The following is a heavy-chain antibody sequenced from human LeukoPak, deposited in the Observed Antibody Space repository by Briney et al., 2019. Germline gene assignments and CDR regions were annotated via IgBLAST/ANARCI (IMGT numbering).Heavy chain of an antibody. J-gene: IGHJ5*02. D-gene: IGHD2-21*02. Sequence: GGSLRLSCVVSGFTFSSFGMSWVRQAPGKGLEWVSSISSSSSYLYYADSVKGRFTISRDNAKNSLYLQMNSLRADDTAVYYCARDALPDWFDPWGQGTLVTVSS. V-gene: IGHV3-21*01. CDR1: GFTFSSFG. CDR3: ARDALPDWFDP. CDR2: ISSSSSYL.